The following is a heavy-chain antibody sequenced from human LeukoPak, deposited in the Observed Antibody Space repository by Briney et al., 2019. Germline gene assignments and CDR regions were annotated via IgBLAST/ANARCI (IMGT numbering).Heavy chain of an antibody. CDR2: ISYDGSNK. CDR3: AKELDSSGYFDY. V-gene: IGHV3-30-3*01. D-gene: IGHD3-22*01. Sequence: GRSLRLSCAASGFTFNSYAMHWVRQAPGKGLEWVAVISYDGSNKHYADSVKGRLTISRDNSKNTMYLQMNSLRIEDTAVYYCAKELDSSGYFDYWGQGTLVTVSS. J-gene: IGHJ4*02. CDR1: GFTFNSYA.